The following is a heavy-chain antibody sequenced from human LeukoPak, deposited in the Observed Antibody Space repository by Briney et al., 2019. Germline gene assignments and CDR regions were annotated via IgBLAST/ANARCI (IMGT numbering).Heavy chain of an antibody. CDR1: GGSISSYY. Sequence: SETLSLTCTVSGGSISSYYWSWIRQPPGEGLEWIGYIYYSGSTNYNPSLKSRVTISVDTSKNQFSLKLSSVTAADTAVYYCARQKYYDSSGYYGLSAFDIWGQGTMVTVSS. V-gene: IGHV4-59*08. J-gene: IGHJ3*02. CDR2: IYYSGST. D-gene: IGHD3-22*01. CDR3: ARQKYYDSSGYYGLSAFDI.